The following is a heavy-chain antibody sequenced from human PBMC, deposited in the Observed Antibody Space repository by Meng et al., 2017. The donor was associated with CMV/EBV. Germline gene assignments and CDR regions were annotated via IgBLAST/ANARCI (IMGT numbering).Heavy chain of an antibody. J-gene: IGHJ4*02. CDR2: ISGSGGST. CDR1: GFTVSSYA. CDR3: AKPMIVVVD. V-gene: IGHV3-23*01. Sequence: LGICCAASGFTVSSYAMSGVRRAPGKGLEWVSAISGSGGSTYYADSVKGRFTIYRDNSKNTLYLQMNSLRAEDTAVYYCAKPMIVVVDWGQGTLVTVSS. D-gene: IGHD3-22*01.